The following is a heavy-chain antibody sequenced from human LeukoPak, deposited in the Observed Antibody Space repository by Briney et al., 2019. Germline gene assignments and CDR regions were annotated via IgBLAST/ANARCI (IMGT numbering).Heavy chain of an antibody. D-gene: IGHD1-7*01. CDR2: VAHDGTVK. J-gene: IGHJ4*02. CDR3: AKEEGIKRGTNFDS. V-gene: IGHV3-30*18. Sequence: GGSLRLSCVGSGFTFSNYGMHWVRRAPDKGLEWVAVVAHDGTVKYYADPVKGRFTISRDNGKKTLYLEMTSLRPEDTAVYYCAKEEGIKRGTNFDSWGQGSLVTVSS. CDR1: GFTFSNYG.